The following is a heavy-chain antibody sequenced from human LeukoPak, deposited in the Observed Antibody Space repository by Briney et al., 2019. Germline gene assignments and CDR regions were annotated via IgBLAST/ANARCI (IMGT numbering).Heavy chain of an antibody. CDR3: AKDGDYYGSGSRPHDY. CDR1: GFTFSSYG. D-gene: IGHD3-10*01. CDR2: IRYDGSNK. V-gene: IGHV3-30*02. Sequence: GGSLRLSCAASGFTFSSYGMHWVRQAPGKGLEWGAFIRYDGSNKYYADSVKGRFTISRDNSKNTLYLQMSSLRAEDTAVYYCAKDGDYYGSGSRPHDYWGQGTLVTVSS. J-gene: IGHJ4*02.